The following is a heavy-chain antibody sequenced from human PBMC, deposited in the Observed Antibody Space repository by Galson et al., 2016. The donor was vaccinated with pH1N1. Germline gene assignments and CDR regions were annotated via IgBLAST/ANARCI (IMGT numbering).Heavy chain of an antibody. V-gene: IGHV2-70*04. J-gene: IGHJ6*02. D-gene: IGHD3-10*01. CDR1: GFSLRTFGVR. CDR3: ARMGVASGGRYSYGMDV. CDR2: IDWDDEK. Sequence: PALVKPPQTLKLTCAFSGFSLRTFGVRVSWIRQSPGKALEWLARIDWDDEKFYSPSLKTRLTISKDTSKDQVVLTMTNMDPVDTGTYYCARMGVASGGRYSYGMDVWGQGTTVTVSS.